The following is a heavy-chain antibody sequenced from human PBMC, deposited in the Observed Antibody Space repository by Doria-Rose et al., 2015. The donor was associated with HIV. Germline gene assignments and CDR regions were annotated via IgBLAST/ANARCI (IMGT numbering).Heavy chain of an antibody. J-gene: IGHJ4*02. D-gene: IGHD1-26*01. CDR3: ARVLSGTYDY. V-gene: IGHV4-59*01. CDR1: GGSISHYY. CDR2: IFYTGST. Sequence: QVQLQESGPGLVKPSETLSLTCSVSGGSISHYYWSWIRQPPGKGLEYIGDIFYTGSTNYSPSLTSRVFISIDTSKNKFSLRLSSVTAADTAVYYGARVLSGTYDYWGQGTLVTVSS.